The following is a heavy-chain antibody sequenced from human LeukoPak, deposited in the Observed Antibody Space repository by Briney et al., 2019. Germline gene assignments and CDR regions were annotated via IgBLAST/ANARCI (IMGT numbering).Heavy chain of an antibody. Sequence: AETLSLTCSVSGGSIPTTRYYWVWIPQSPGKGLEWIGSVYYFGNAYYRPSLLSRATISIDTYKKHIPLNLTSVTARDTDIYYCATHNEGSYFESWGQGTLVTVSS. V-gene: IGHV4-39*02. D-gene: IGHD3-10*01. CDR1: GGSIPTTRYY. CDR2: VYYFGNA. J-gene: IGHJ4*02. CDR3: ATHNEGSYFES.